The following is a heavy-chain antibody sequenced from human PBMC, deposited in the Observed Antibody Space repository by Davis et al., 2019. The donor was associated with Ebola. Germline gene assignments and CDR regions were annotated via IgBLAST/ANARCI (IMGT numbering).Heavy chain of an antibody. J-gene: IGHJ2*01. CDR2: IRFDESKE. D-gene: IGHD4-17*01. CDR3: TRHVSGDFWYFDL. CDR1: GFTFRSYG. V-gene: IGHV3-30*02. Sequence: GESLKISCAASGFTFRSYGMHWVRQAPGKGLEWVAFIRFDESKEFYAESVKGRFTIARDNSKNTLYLQMNSLRAEDTAVYYCTRHVSGDFWYFDLWGRGTLVTVSS.